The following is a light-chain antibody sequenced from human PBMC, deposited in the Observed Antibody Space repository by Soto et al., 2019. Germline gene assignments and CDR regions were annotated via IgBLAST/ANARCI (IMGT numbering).Light chain of an antibody. CDR2: WAS. V-gene: IGKV4-1*01. J-gene: IGKJ1*01. CDR1: QSISNH. CDR3: QQYYSIPQT. Sequence: DIHVTLSPSSFSAPVEEIGMSTCRSSQSISNHLNWYQQIRGQPHKLLIYWASTRESGVPDRFSGSGSGTDFTLTISSLQAEDVAVYYCQQYYSIPQTFGQGTKVDIK.